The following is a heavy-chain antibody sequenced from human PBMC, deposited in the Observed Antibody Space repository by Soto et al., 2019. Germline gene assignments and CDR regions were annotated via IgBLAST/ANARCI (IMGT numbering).Heavy chain of an antibody. D-gene: IGHD5-18*01. CDR2: IYPGDSDT. Sequence: KVSCKASGYTFTSYAMHWVRQMPGKGLEWMGIIYPGDSDTRYSPSFQGQVTISADKSISTAYLQWSSLKASDTAMYYCARHGVGYSYGPYYYYYMDVWGKGTTVTVSS. J-gene: IGHJ6*03. V-gene: IGHV5-51*01. CDR3: ARHGVGYSYGPYYYYYMDV. CDR1: GYTFTSYA.